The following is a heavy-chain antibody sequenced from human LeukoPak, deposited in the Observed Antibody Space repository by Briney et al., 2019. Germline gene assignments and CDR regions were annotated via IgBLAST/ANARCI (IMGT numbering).Heavy chain of an antibody. J-gene: IGHJ6*03. CDR1: GYSFTSYW. CDR3: ARHVLVMTGNDYGDSYYMDV. CDR2: ISPRDSDT. V-gene: IGHV5-51*01. Sequence: GESLKISCQGSGYSFTSYWIGWVRQMPGKGLEWMGTISPRDSDTKYSPSFQGQVTISADRSISTAYLQWRSLKASDTATYYCARHVLVMTGNDYGDSYYMDVWGKGTTVTISS. D-gene: IGHD4-17*01.